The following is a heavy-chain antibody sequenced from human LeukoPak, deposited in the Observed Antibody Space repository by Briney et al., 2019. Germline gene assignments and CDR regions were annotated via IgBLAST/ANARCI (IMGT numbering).Heavy chain of an antibody. J-gene: IGHJ4*02. CDR2: ISNSGGST. V-gene: IGHV3-23*01. CDR3: AKEGFDS. Sequence: PGGSLRLSCAASGFNIERYTMNWVRQAPGKGLEWVSSISNSGGSTYYADSVKGRFTISRDNSKNTLYLQMNSLRAEDTAVYYCAKEGFDSWGQGTLVTVSS. CDR1: GFNIERYT.